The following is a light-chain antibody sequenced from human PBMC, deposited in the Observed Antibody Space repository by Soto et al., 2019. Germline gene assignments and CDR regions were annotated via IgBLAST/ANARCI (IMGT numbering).Light chain of an antibody. CDR1: SGDVGAYNY. V-gene: IGLV2-8*01. J-gene: IGLJ3*02. Sequence: QSVLTQSPSASASHGPSVTISFTGSSGDVGAYNYVSWYQQHPGKAPKLIIYEVNKRPSGVPDRFSGSKSGITASLTVSGLQADDEADYYCGAHAGSNTWVFGGGTKVTVL. CDR2: EVN. CDR3: GAHAGSNTWV.